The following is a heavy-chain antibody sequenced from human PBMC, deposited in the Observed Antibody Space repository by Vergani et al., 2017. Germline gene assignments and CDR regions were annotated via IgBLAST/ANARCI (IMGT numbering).Heavy chain of an antibody. CDR1: GFSFSSHA. V-gene: IGHV3-30*18. CDR2: ISNDGSKK. CDR3: AKAGLVTSGSLQYNFYMDV. D-gene: IGHD3-10*01. J-gene: IGHJ6*03. Sequence: QVQLAESGGGRVQPGRSLRLSCAASGFSFSSHAIHWVRQAPGKGLEWVAVISNDGSKKYYADSVKGRFTISRDNSKNTLDLQMNSLRTQDTAEYYCAKAGLVTSGSLQYNFYMDVWGKGTTVTVS.